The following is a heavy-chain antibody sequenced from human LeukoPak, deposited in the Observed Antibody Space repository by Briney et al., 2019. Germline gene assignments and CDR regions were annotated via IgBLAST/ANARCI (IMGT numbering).Heavy chain of an antibody. CDR1: GGSFSGYC. V-gene: IGHV4-34*01. CDR2: INHSGST. CDR3: TRGKPETVFDS. J-gene: IGHJ4*01. Sequence: PSETLSLTCSVYGGSFSGYCWSWIRQPPGKGLEWIGEINHSGSTNYNPSLKTRVTISLDRSKAQFSLKLTSVTAADTAVYYCTRGKPETVFDSWGRGTLVTVSS.